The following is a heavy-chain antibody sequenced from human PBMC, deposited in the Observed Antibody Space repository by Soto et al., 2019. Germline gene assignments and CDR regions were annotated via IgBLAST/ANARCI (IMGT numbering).Heavy chain of an antibody. D-gene: IGHD5-12*01. Sequence: EVQLVESGGGLVKPGGSLRLSCAASGFTFSSYSMNWVRQAPGKGLEWVSSISSSSSYIYYADSVKGRFTISRDIAKNALYLQMNSLRAEDTAEYYGASEGCYYNGYDLWGQGTLVTVSS. CDR2: ISSSSSYI. CDR1: GFTFSSYS. V-gene: IGHV3-21*01. CDR3: ASEGCYYNGYDL. J-gene: IGHJ4*02.